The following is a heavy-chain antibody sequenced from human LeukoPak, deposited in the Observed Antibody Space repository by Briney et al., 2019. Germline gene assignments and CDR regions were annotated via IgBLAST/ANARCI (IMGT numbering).Heavy chain of an antibody. CDR1: GFTLRSYA. D-gene: IGHD7-27*01. CDR3: VLIPGLGY. Sequence: PGGSLRLSCAASGFTLRSYAMNWVRQAPGEGLEWVSAISGSDGNTYYADSVKGRFTISRDDSKNTLYLQMNRLRAEDTALYYCVLIPGLGYWGQGTLVTVSS. V-gene: IGHV3-23*01. J-gene: IGHJ4*02. CDR2: ISGSDGNT.